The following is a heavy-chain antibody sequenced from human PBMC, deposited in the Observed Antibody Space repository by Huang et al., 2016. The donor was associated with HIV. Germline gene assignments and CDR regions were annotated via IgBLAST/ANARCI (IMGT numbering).Heavy chain of an antibody. CDR2: TIPLHETT. J-gene: IGHJ4*02. Sequence: QVQLVQSGAEMKKSGSSVKVSCKASGGTFSSFSFTWVRQAPGHGLEWVGVTIPLHETTDLAQKCRGRGTLTADESTNTAFMELSGLTSQDTAVFYCARGVGNSNRGFDIWGQGTLATVS. D-gene: IGHD5-18*01. CDR1: GGTFSSFS. CDR3: ARGVGNSNRGFDI. V-gene: IGHV1-69*13.